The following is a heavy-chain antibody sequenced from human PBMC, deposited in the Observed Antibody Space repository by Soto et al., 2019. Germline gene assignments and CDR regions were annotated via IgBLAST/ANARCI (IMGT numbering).Heavy chain of an antibody. J-gene: IGHJ6*02. D-gene: IGHD3-10*01. CDR3: ARDGSSPYYGMDV. CDR2: IYYSGST. V-gene: IGHV4-59*01. CDR1: GGSISSYY. Sequence: SETLSLTCTVSGGSISSYYWSWIRQPPGKGLEWIGYIYYSGSTNYNPSLKSRVTISVDTSKNQFSLKLSSVTAADTAVYYCARDGSSPYYGMDVWGQGTTVTVS.